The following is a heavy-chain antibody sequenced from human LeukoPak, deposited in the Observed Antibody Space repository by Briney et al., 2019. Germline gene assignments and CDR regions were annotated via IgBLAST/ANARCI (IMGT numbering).Heavy chain of an antibody. D-gene: IGHD5-18*01. CDR1: GYTFISYF. V-gene: IGHV1-46*01. CDR3: ARDLVDTAMVPNLYYYYYYMDV. Sequence: VASVKVSCKASGYTFISYFMHWVRQAPGQGVEWMGMINPRGGSTSYAQKFQGRVTMTRDTSISTAYMELSRLRSDDTAVYYCARDLVDTAMVPNLYYYYYYMDVWGKGTTVTVSS. CDR2: INPRGGST. J-gene: IGHJ6*03.